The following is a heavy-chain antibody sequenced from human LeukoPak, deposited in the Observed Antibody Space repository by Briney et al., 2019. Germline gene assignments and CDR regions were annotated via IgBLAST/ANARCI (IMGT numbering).Heavy chain of an antibody. Sequence: PSETLSLTCTVSGGSISSSSYYWGWIRQPPGKGLEWIGNIYYIGSTYYNPSLKSRVTISVDTSKNQFSLKLSSVTAADTAVYYCARGLNYYGSGSYYSDPWGQGTLVIVSS. J-gene: IGHJ5*02. CDR3: ARGLNYYGSGSYYSDP. CDR2: IYYIGST. D-gene: IGHD3-10*01. CDR1: GGSISSSSYY. V-gene: IGHV4-39*07.